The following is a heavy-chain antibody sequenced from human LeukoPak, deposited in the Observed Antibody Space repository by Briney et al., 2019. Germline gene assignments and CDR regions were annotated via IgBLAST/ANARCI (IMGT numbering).Heavy chain of an antibody. CDR3: ARDTTMVRGVNAFDI. CDR1: GGSISSYY. D-gene: IGHD3-10*01. V-gene: IGHV4-59*01. CDR2: IYYSGST. Sequence: PSETLSLTCTVSGGSISSYYWSWIRQPPGKGLDGIGYIYYSGSTNYNPSLKSRVTISVDTSKNQFSLKLSSVTAADTAVYYCARDTTMVRGVNAFDIWGQGTMVTVSS. J-gene: IGHJ3*02.